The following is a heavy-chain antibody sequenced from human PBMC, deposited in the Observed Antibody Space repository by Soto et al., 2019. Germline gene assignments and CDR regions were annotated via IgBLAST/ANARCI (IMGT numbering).Heavy chain of an antibody. V-gene: IGHV1-18*01. Sequence: ASVKVSCKASGYTFTSYGISWVRQAPGQGLEWMGWISAYNGNTNYAQKLQGRVTMTTDTSTSTAYMELRSLRSDDTAVYYCARSSDYDILTGKYFDYWGQGTLVTVSS. CDR1: GYTFTSYG. J-gene: IGHJ4*02. D-gene: IGHD3-9*01. CDR3: ARSSDYDILTGKYFDY. CDR2: ISAYNGNT.